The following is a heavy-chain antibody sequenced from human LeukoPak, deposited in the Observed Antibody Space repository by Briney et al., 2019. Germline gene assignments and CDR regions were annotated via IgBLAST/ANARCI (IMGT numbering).Heavy chain of an antibody. CDR3: ARAWARREQQLALSWFDP. V-gene: IGHV4-34*01. CDR1: GGSFSGYY. Sequence: PSETLSLTCAVYGGSFSGYYWSWIRQPPGKGLKWIGEINHSGSTNYNPSLKSRVTISVDTSKNQFSLKLSSVTAADTAVYYCARAWARREQQLALSWFDPWGQGTLVTVSS. D-gene: IGHD6-13*01. J-gene: IGHJ5*02. CDR2: INHSGST.